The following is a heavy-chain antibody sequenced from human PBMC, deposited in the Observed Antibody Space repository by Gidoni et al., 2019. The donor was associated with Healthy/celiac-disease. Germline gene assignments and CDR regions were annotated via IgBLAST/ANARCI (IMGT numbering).Heavy chain of an antibody. CDR3: ARSGGRCSSTSCPHYYFDY. V-gene: IGHV1-2*02. CDR1: GSTFTGYY. D-gene: IGHD2-2*01. J-gene: IGHJ4*02. Sequence: QVQLVQSGAEVKKPGASVKVSCKASGSTFTGYYMHWVRQAPGQGLEWMGWINPNSGGTNYAQKFQGRVTMTRDTSISTAYMELSRLRSDDTAVYYCARSGGRCSSTSCPHYYFDYWGQGTLVTVSS. CDR2: INPNSGGT.